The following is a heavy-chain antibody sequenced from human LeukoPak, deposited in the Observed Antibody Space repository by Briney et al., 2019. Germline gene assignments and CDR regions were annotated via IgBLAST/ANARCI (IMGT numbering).Heavy chain of an antibody. V-gene: IGHV4-39*07. CDR1: GFTFSSYS. J-gene: IGHJ6*03. CDR3: ASGAYSYYYMDV. CDR2: IYYSGST. Sequence: GSLRLSCAASGFTFSSYSMNWIRQAPGKGLEWIGSIYYSGSTYYNPSLKSRVTISVDTSKNQFSLKLSSVTAADTAVYYCASGAYSYYYMDVWGKGTTVTISS. D-gene: IGHD4-11*01.